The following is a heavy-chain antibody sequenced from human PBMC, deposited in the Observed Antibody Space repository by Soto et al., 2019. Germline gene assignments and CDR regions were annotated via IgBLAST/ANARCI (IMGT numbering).Heavy chain of an antibody. CDR2: ISYDGSNK. V-gene: IGHV3-30*18. CDR1: GFTFSSYG. CDR3: AKDPRKSPTAYY. Sequence: QVQLVESGGGVVQPGRSLRLSCAASGFTFSSYGMHWVRQAPGKGLEWVAVISYDGSNKYYADSVKGRFTISRDNSKNTLYLQMNSLRAEDTAVYYCAKDPRKSPTAYYWGQGTLVTVSS. D-gene: IGHD6-25*01. J-gene: IGHJ4*02.